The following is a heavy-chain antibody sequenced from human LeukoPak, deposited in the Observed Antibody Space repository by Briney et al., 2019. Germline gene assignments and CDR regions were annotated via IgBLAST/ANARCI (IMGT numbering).Heavy chain of an antibody. CDR1: GFTVSSNY. V-gene: IGHV3-66*01. Sequence: QAGGSLRLSCAASGFTVSSNYMSWVRQAPGKGLEWVSVIYSGGSTYYADSVKGKFTISRDNSKNTLYLQMNSLRAEDTAVYYCARVGGGYYFDYWGQGTLVTVSS. D-gene: IGHD3-16*01. CDR2: IYSGGST. CDR3: ARVGGGYYFDY. J-gene: IGHJ4*02.